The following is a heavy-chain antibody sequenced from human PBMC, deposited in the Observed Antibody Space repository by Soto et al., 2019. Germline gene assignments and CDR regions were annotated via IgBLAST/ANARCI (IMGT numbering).Heavy chain of an antibody. J-gene: IGHJ4*02. Sequence: EGQLVESGGDLVQPGGSLRLSCAASGFSFSNFSMNWVRQAPGKGLEWLAYISASSSTIYYTDSLKGRFTASSDNAKNSLYLQMNSLRREDTAVSYCANRQYWGQGTLVTVSS. CDR1: GFSFSNFS. V-gene: IGHV3-48*01. CDR2: ISASSSTI. CDR3: ANRQY.